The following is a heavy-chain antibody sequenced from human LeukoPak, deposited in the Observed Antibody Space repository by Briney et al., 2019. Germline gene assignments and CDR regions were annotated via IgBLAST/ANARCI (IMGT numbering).Heavy chain of an antibody. CDR3: AIYSGYDSYYYYYGMDV. D-gene: IGHD5-12*01. V-gene: IGHV5-51*01. CDR2: IYPVVSDT. CDR1: GSRFTRYW. J-gene: IGHJ6*02. Sequence: GESLEISCKGSGSRFTRYWIGWARQIHGKGRECMEIIYPVVSDTRYSPSLQGQVTISADKSISIAYLQWSSLKASDTAMYYCAIYSGYDSYYYYYGMDVWGQGTTVTVSS.